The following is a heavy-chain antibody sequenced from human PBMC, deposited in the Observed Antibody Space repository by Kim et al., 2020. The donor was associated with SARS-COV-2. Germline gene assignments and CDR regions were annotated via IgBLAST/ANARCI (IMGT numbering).Heavy chain of an antibody. Sequence: GGSLRLSCAASGFTFDDYAMHWVGQAPGKGLEWVSGISWNSGSIGYADSVKGRFTISRDNAKNSLYLQMNSLRAEDTALYYCAKDIAARREDYYYGMDVWGQGTTVTVSS. J-gene: IGHJ6*02. CDR3: AKDIAARREDYYYGMDV. CDR1: GFTFDDYA. D-gene: IGHD6-6*01. CDR2: ISWNSGSI. V-gene: IGHV3-9*01.